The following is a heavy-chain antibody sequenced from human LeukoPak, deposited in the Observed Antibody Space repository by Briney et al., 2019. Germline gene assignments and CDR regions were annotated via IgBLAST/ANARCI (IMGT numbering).Heavy chain of an antibody. CDR2: IYYSGST. J-gene: IGHJ4*02. Sequence: PSETLSLTCTVSGGSISNYYWSWMRQSPGKGLEWIGYIYYSGSTNYNPSLKSRVTISLDTSKNQFSLQLSSATAADTAVYYCASTEWNYARWGQGILVTVSS. V-gene: IGHV4-59*08. CDR1: GGSISNYY. CDR3: ASTEWNYAR. D-gene: IGHD1-7*01.